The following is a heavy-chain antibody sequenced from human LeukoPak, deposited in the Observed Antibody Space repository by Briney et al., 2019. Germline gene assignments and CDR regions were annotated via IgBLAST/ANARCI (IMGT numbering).Heavy chain of an antibody. D-gene: IGHD3-10*01. CDR1: GGTFSSYA. Sequence: SVRVSCTASGGTFSSYAISWVRQAPGQGLEWMGGIFPIFGTANYAQKFQGRVTITADKSTSTAYMELGSLRSEDTAVYYCARDHYYGSGTKGVWFDPWGQGTLVTVSS. J-gene: IGHJ5*02. V-gene: IGHV1-69*06. CDR2: IFPIFGTA. CDR3: ARDHYYGSGTKGVWFDP.